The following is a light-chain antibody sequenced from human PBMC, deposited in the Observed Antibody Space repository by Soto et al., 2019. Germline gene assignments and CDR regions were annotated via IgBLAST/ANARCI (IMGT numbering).Light chain of an antibody. CDR1: QSISSN. J-gene: IGKJ5*01. Sequence: DIQMTQSPSSLSASVGDRVTITCRASQSISSNLNWYQQKPGKAPKLLIYAASSLQSGVPSRFSGSGSGTDFTLTISSLQPEDFATYYCQQSYSTPLTFGPGTRLEIK. CDR2: AAS. CDR3: QQSYSTPLT. V-gene: IGKV1-39*01.